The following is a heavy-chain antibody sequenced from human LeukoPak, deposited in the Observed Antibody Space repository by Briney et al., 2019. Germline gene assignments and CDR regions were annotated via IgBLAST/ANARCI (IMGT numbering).Heavy chain of an antibody. CDR3: ARARRGGTYYYDSSGYPCYFDY. CDR2: INWNGGST. V-gene: IGHV3-20*04. CDR1: GFTFDDYG. D-gene: IGHD3-22*01. Sequence: PGGSLRLSCAASGFTFDDYGMSWVRQAPGKGLEWVSGINWNGGSTGYADSVKGRFTISRDNAKNSLYLQMNSLRAEDTALYYCARARRGGTYYYDSSGYPCYFDYWGQGTLVTVSS. J-gene: IGHJ4*02.